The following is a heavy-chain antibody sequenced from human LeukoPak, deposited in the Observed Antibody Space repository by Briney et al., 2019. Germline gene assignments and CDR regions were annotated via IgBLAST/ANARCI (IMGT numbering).Heavy chain of an antibody. V-gene: IGHV1-2*02. D-gene: IGHD3-22*01. CDR2: INPNSGGT. CDR3: ARDSPVVVVITGSFDY. CDR1: GYTFTGYY. J-gene: IGHJ4*02. Sequence: ASVKVSCKASGYTFTGYYMHWVRQAHGQGLEWMGWINPNSGGTNYAQKFQGRVTMTRDTSISTAYMELSRLRSDDTAVYYCARDSPVVVVITGSFDYWGQGTLVTVSS.